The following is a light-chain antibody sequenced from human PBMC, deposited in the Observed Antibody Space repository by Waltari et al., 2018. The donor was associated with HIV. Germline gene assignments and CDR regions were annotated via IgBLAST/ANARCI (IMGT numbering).Light chain of an antibody. V-gene: IGLV2-23*02. CDR1: TNAIGSPEH. J-gene: IGLJ1*01. Sequence: QSALTQPASVSGSPGQSVTIFCTGTTNAIGSPEHVSWYRVVPGKAPKLLIFDVNRRPSDISHRFSGSKSGYTASLMIFGLQPEDEADYFCSSFVNGGTYVFGSGTKV. CDR2: DVN. CDR3: SSFVNGGTYV.